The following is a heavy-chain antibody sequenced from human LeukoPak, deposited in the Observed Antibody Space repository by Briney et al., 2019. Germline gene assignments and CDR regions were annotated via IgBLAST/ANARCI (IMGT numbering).Heavy chain of an antibody. Sequence: SETLSLTCTVSGGSVSSGSYYWSWVRQPPGKGLEWIGYVHYTGSTNYNPSPRGRVTISVDTAKNQFSLRLTSVTAADTAVYYCARGQVYFDCWGQGTLVTVSS. J-gene: IGHJ4*02. CDR2: VHYTGST. CDR1: GGSVSSGSYY. CDR3: ARGQVYFDC. V-gene: IGHV4-61*01.